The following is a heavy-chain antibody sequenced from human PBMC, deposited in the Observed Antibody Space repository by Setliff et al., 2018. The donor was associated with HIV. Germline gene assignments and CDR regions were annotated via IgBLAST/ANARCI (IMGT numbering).Heavy chain of an antibody. CDR3: ARDYHLWGLGRYDKSVTQPVVGYYFDY. D-gene: IGHD3-16*01. Sequence: ASVKVSCKASGYTFTDYYMHWVRQAPGQGLEWMGRINPNSGGTNYAQRFQGRVTMTRDTSISTAYMELSRLRSDDTAVYYCARDYHLWGLGRYDKSVTQPVVGYYFDYWGQGTLVTVSS. CDR1: GYTFTDYY. J-gene: IGHJ4*02. CDR2: INPNSGGT. V-gene: IGHV1-2*06.